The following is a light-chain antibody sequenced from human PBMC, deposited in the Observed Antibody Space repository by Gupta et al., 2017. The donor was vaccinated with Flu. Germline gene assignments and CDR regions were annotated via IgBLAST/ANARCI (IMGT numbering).Light chain of an antibody. CDR1: QSLLYSNGYNY. V-gene: IGKV2-28*01. Sequence: DIVMTQSPLSLPVTPGEPASISCRSSQSLLYSNGYNYLDWYLQKPGQSPKLLIYLGSNRASGVPDRFSGSGSGTDFTLKISRVEAEDVGVYYCMQALQTPRTFGQGTKVEIK. CDR2: LGS. J-gene: IGKJ1*01. CDR3: MQALQTPRT.